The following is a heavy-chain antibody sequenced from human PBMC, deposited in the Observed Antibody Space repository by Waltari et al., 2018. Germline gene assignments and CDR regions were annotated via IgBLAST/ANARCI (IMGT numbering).Heavy chain of an antibody. CDR2: INHSGST. CDR3: ARGPGYDYVWGSYRYTRIDY. D-gene: IGHD3-16*02. V-gene: IGHV4-34*01. Sequence: QVQLQQWGAGLLKPSETLSLTCAVYGGSFSGYYWSWIRQPPGKGREWIGEINHSGSTNYNPSLKSRVTISVETSKNQFSLKLSSVTAADTAVYYCARGPGYDYVWGSYRYTRIDYWGQGTLVTVSS. CDR1: GGSFSGYY. J-gene: IGHJ4*02.